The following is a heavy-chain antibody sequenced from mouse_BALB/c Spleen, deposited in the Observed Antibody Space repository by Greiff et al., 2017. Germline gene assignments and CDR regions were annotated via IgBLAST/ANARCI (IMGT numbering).Heavy chain of an antibody. V-gene: IGHV5-6*01. Sequence: EVMLVESGGDLVKPGGSLKLSCAASGFTFSSYGMSWVRQTPDKRLEWVATISSGGSYTYYPDSVKGRFTISRDNAKNTLYLQMSSLKSEDTAMYYCATTATFDYWGQGTTLTVSS. CDR3: ATTATFDY. J-gene: IGHJ2*01. CDR2: ISSGGSYT. D-gene: IGHD1-2*01. CDR1: GFTFSSYG.